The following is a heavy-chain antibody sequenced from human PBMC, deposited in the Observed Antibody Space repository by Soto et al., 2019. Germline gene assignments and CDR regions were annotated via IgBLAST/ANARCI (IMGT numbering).Heavy chain of an antibody. CDR2: ISSTGSGT. CDR3: VRDLHEPLPTDALRVAN. D-gene: IGHD2-15*01. Sequence: PGGSLRLSCAASGFTFSSYEMHFVRQAPGEGLEWISYISSTGSGTHYADSVKGRFTMSRDNTKNSVSLQMSSLRAEDTAVYYCVRDLHEPLPTDALRVANWGQGTQVTVSS. V-gene: IGHV3-48*03. J-gene: IGHJ4*02. CDR1: GFTFSSYE.